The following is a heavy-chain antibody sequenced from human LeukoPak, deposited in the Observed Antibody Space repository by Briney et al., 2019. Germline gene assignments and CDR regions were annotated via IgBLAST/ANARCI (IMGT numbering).Heavy chain of an antibody. CDR1: GFTFSSYG. V-gene: IGHV3-30*03. D-gene: IGHD3-16*01. J-gene: IGHJ5*02. Sequence: PGGSLRLSCAASGFTFSSYGMHWVRQAPGKGLEWVAVISYDGSNKYYADSVKGRFTISRDNSKNTLYLQMNSLRAEDTAVYYCARELRRGSWFDPWGQGTLVTVSS. CDR3: ARELRRGSWFDP. CDR2: ISYDGSNK.